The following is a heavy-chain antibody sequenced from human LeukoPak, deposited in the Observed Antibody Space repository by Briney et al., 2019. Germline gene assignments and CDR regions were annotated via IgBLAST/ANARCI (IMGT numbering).Heavy chain of an antibody. V-gene: IGHV3-64D*06. Sequence: GGSLRLSCSASGFTFSTYFMHWVRQAPGKGLECVSAITGSGGSTYYADSVKGRFTISRDNSKNTLYLQMSSLRAEDTAVYYCVRDQRGGSSGYYDSWGEGTLVTVSS. J-gene: IGHJ4*02. CDR1: GFTFSTYF. CDR3: VRDQRGGSSGYYDS. CDR2: ITGSGGST. D-gene: IGHD3-22*01.